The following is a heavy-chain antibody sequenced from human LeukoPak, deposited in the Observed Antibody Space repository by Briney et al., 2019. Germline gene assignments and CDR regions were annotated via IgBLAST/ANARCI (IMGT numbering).Heavy chain of an antibody. V-gene: IGHV3-21*01. CDR3: STSRFCSSTSCLFPFDN. D-gene: IGHD2-2*01. CDR2: ISSSSSYI. CDR1: GFTFSSYN. Sequence: GGSLRLSCAASGFTFSSYNMNWVRQAPGRGLEWVSSISSSSSYIYYADSLKGRFTISRDNAKNSLYLQINSLRAEDTAVYYCSTSRFCSSTSCLFPFDNWGQGTLVTVSS. J-gene: IGHJ4*02.